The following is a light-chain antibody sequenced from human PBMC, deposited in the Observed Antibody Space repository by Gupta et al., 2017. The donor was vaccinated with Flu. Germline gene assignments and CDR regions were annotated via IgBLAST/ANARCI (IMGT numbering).Light chain of an antibody. CDR1: SSNIGSNT. Sequence: QSVLAQPPSASGTPGQRVTISCSGSSSNIGSNTVNCYKRVPGTSPKLLIYGSNQRPSGVPDRVAGSKSGTSSSLAISGLQSEDEADYYCASWDDSLNGHYVFGTGTKVTVL. V-gene: IGLV1-44*01. CDR2: GSN. CDR3: ASWDDSLNGHYV. J-gene: IGLJ1*01.